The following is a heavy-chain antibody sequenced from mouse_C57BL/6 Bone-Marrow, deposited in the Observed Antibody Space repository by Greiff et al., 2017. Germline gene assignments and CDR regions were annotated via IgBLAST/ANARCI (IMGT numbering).Heavy chain of an antibody. D-gene: IGHD2-3*01. CDR2: ISDGGSYT. J-gene: IGHJ3*01. V-gene: IGHV5-4*01. CDR1: GFTFSSYA. CDR3: AREDGAWFAY. Sequence: EVMLVESGGGLVKPGGSLKLSCAASGFTFSSYAMSWVRQTPEKRLEWVATISDGGSYTYYPANVKGRFTISRDNAKNNLYLQMSHLKSEDTAMYYCAREDGAWFAYWGQGTLVTVSA.